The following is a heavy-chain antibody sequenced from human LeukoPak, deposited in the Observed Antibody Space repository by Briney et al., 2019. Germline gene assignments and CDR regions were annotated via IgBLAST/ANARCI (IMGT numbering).Heavy chain of an antibody. Sequence: GGSLRLSCAASGFIFDDYAMHWVRQAPGKGLEWVSGISWNSGSIGYADSVKGRFTISRDNAKNSLYLQMNSLRAEDTALYYCARELGSYEGGYYGMDVWGQGTTVTVSS. CDR2: ISWNSGSI. D-gene: IGHD1-26*01. J-gene: IGHJ6*02. CDR1: GFIFDDYA. V-gene: IGHV3-9*01. CDR3: ARELGSYEGGYYGMDV.